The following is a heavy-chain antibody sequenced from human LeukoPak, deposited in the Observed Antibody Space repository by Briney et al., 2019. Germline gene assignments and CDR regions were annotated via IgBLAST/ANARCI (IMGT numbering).Heavy chain of an antibody. D-gene: IGHD3-10*01. J-gene: IGHJ5*02. CDR3: TSPSGRGVQNWFDP. CDR1: GCTFSGSA. Sequence: GGSLRLSCAASGCTFSGSAMHWVRQASGKGLEWVGRIRSKANSYATAYAASAKGRFTISRDDSKNTAYLQMNSLKTEDTAVYYCTSPSGRGVQNWFDPWGQGTLVTVSS. CDR2: IRSKANSYAT. V-gene: IGHV3-73*01.